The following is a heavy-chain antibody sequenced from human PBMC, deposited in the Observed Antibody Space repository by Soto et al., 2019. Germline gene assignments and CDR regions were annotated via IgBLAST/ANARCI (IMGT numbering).Heavy chain of an antibody. CDR3: ARDDSFLGAPFHY. J-gene: IGHJ4*02. CDR1: GFTGSSSS. D-gene: IGHD3-16*01. V-gene: IGHV3-53*02. CDR2: IYAAGAT. Sequence: EVELVETGGGLIQPGGSLRLSCAASGFTGSSSSMRWVRQAPGKGLEWVSLIYAAGATYYGDSVKGRFTISRDTSKNTLSLQMTSLRADDTAVYYCARDDSFLGAPFHYWGQGTLVTVSS.